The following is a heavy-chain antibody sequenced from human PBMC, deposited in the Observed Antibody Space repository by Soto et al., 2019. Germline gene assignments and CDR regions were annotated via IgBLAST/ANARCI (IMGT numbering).Heavy chain of an antibody. D-gene: IGHD3-22*01. CDR3: ARVYYDSSGYYNYWYFDL. J-gene: IGHJ2*01. CDR2: IYYSGST. CDR1: GGSVSSGSYY. V-gene: IGHV4-61*01. Sequence: QVQLQESGPGLVKPSETLSLTCTVSGGSVSSGSYYWSWIRRPPGKGLEWIGYIYYSGSTNYNPSLKSRVTISVDTSKNQFSLKLSSGTAADTAVYYCARVYYDSSGYYNYWYFDLWGRGTLVTVSS.